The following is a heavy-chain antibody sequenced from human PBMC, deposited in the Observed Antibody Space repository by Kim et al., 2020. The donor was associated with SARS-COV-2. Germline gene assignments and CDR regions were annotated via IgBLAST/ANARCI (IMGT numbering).Heavy chain of an antibody. Sequence: GGSLRLSCAASGFTFSGSAMHWVRQASGKGLEWVGRIRSKANSYATAYAASVKGRFTISRDDSKNTAYLQMNSLKTEDTAVYYCTSRVPAARQNDYWGQGTLVTVSS. J-gene: IGHJ4*02. CDR1: GFTFSGSA. D-gene: IGHD2-2*01. CDR2: IRSKANSYAT. CDR3: TSRVPAARQNDY. V-gene: IGHV3-73*01.